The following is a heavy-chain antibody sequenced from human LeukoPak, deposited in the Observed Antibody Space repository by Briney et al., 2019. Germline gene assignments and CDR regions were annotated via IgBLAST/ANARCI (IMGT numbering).Heavy chain of an antibody. CDR1: GGSISSGGYS. CDR3: ARVLAATRIDI. CDR2: IYHSGST. Sequence: PSETLSLTCTVSGGSISSGGYSWSWIRQPPGKGLEWIGYIYHSGSTYYNPSLKSRVTISVDRSKNQFSLKLSSVTAADTAVYYCARVLAATRIDIGGKGKMVTVSS. J-gene: IGHJ3*02. V-gene: IGHV4-30-2*01.